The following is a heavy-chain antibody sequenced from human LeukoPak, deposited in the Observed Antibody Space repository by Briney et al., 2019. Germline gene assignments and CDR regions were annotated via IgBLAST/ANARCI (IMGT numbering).Heavy chain of an antibody. J-gene: IGHJ3*02. CDR2: VIPIFGTA. CDR1: GGTFSSYA. Sequence: GSSVKVSCKASGGTFSSYAISWVRQAPGQGLEWMGGVIPIFGTANYAQKFQGRVTITADESTSTAYMELSSLRSEDTAVYYCARGLYHRFTKIVVVPRVNDAFDIWGQGTMVTVSS. D-gene: IGHD3-22*01. V-gene: IGHV1-69*01. CDR3: ARGLYHRFTKIVVVPRVNDAFDI.